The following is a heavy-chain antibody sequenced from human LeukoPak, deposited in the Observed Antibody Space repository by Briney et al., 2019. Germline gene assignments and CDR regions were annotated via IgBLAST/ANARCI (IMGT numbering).Heavy chain of an antibody. D-gene: IGHD2-21*02. Sequence: GASVKVSCKASGYTFTGYYIHWVRQAPGQGLEWMGWINLNSGGTNYAQKFQGRVTMTRDTSTRTAYMELSRLRSDDTAVYFCARALPSWTVLPPGGDSYFDYWGQGTLVTVSS. CDR3: ARALPSWTVLPPGGDSYFDY. CDR1: GYTFTGYY. J-gene: IGHJ4*02. V-gene: IGHV1-2*02. CDR2: INLNSGGT.